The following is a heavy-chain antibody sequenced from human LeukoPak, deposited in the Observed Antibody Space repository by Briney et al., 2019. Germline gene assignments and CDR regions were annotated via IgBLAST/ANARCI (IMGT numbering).Heavy chain of an antibody. CDR2: IYYSGST. V-gene: IGHV4-59*01. J-gene: IGHJ5*02. D-gene: IGHD6-13*01. Sequence: SETLSLTCTVSGGSISSYYWSWIRQPPGKGLEWIGYIYYSGSTNYNPSLKSRVTISVDTSKNQFSLKLSSVTAADTAVYYCARGIAAAGPIWFDPWGRGTLVTVSS. CDR3: ARGIAAAGPIWFDP. CDR1: GGSISSYY.